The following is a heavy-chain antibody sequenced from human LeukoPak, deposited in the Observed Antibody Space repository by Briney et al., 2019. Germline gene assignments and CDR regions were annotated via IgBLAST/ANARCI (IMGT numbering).Heavy chain of an antibody. CDR3: AREGYCSGGTCSSYNWFDP. CDR2: IYTSGST. J-gene: IGHJ5*02. CDR1: GDSISSFH. D-gene: IGHD2-15*01. Sequence: PSETLSLTCTVSGDSISSFHWSWIRQPAGKGLEWIGRIYTSGSTNYNPSLKSRVTMSVDTSKNQFSLKLSSVTAADTAVYYCAREGYCSGGTCSSYNWFDPWGQGTLVTVSS. V-gene: IGHV4-4*07.